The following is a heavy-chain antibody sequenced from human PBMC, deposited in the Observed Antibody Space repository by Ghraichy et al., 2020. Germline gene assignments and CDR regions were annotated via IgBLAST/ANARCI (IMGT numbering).Heavy chain of an antibody. CDR1: GFSFSDYT. CDR3: AGAYCGYDCSIGIWFDP. Sequence: GGSLRLSCAASGFSFSDYTMNWVRQAPGKGLEWVSSISSRSSYIYYADSVKGRFTISRDNAKNALYLQTNSLRVEDTAMYYCAGAYCGYDCSIGIWFDPWGHVILITAAS. CDR2: ISSRSSYI. D-gene: IGHD2-21*01. J-gene: IGHJ5*02. V-gene: IGHV3-21*01.